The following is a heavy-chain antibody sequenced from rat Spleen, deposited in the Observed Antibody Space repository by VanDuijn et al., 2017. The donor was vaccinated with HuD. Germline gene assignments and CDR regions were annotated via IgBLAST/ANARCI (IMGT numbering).Heavy chain of an antibody. CDR3: TAELRRAYVMDA. CDR1: GFTFSDFD. CDR2: ISTGGDDT. J-gene: IGHJ4*01. Sequence: EVQLVESGGGLVQPGRSLKLSCAASGFTFSDFDMAWVRQAPTKGLEWVASISTGGDDTYYRDSVKGRFTISRDDEESTLYLQMDNLQTEDTAIYYCTAELRRAYVMDAWGQGASVTVSS. D-gene: IGHD1-11*01. V-gene: IGHV5-27*01.